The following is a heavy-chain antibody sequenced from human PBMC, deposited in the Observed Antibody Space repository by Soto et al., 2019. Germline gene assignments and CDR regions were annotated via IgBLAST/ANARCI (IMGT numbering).Heavy chain of an antibody. CDR1: GGFISSSSYY. J-gene: IGHJ4*02. V-gene: IGHV4-39*01. CDR2: IYYNGAT. CDR3: ARLPSRHLVDY. D-gene: IGHD3-3*02. Sequence: SETLSLTCTVSGGFISSSSYYWGWIRQPPGKGLEWIGSIYYNGATHYNPSLKSRVTISIDRSKSQFSLNLSSVTAADTAVYYCARLPSRHLVDYWGQGTLVTVSS.